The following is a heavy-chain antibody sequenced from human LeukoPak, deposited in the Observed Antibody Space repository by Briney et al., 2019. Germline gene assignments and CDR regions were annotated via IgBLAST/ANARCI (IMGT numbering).Heavy chain of an antibody. V-gene: IGHV3-21*06. CDR2: IGPTGSDR. J-gene: IGHJ4*02. CDR3: ATETNGRHYGY. Sequence: PGGSLRLSCAASGFTFSSYSMNWVRQAPGKGLEWVASIGPTGSDRYHADSIKGRFTISRDNANNFLYLQMNSLRAEDTAVYYCATETNGRHYGYWGQGTLLTVSS. D-gene: IGHD1-14*01. CDR1: GFTFSSYS.